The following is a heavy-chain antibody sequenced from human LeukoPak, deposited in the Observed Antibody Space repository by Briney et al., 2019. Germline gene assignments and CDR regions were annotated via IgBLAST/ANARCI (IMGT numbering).Heavy chain of an antibody. CDR2: ISSSGSTI. Sequence: GGSLRLSCAASGFTFSDYYMSWIRQAPGKGLEWVSYISSSGSTIYYADSVKGRFTISRDNAKNSLYLQMNSLRAEDTAVYYCARLFRVVVPAANTHFDYWGQGTLVTVSS. J-gene: IGHJ4*02. V-gene: IGHV3-11*01. CDR1: GFTFSDYY. CDR3: ARLFRVVVPAANTHFDY. D-gene: IGHD2-2*01.